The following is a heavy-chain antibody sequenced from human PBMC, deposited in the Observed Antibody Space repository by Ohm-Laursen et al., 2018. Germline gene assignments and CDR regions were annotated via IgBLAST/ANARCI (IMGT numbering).Heavy chain of an antibody. CDR1: GGSISSYY. V-gene: IGHV4-4*07. J-gene: IGHJ2*01. Sequence: SETLSLTCSVSGGSISSYYWSWIRQPAGKGLEWIGLIYTSGSTKNNPSLKSRVTMSVDTSKNQFSLKLNSVTAADTAVYYCARGAREFDLWGRGTLVTVSS. CDR3: ARGAREFDL. CDR2: IYTSGST. D-gene: IGHD1-26*01.